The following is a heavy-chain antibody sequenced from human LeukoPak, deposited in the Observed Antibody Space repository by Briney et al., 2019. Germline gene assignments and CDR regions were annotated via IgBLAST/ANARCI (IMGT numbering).Heavy chain of an antibody. V-gene: IGHV4-59*01. CDR2: IYYSGST. CDR1: GGSISSYY. Sequence: SETLSLTCTVSGGSISSYYWSWIRQPPGEGLEWIGYIYYSGSTNYNPSLKSRVTISVDTSKNQFSLKLSSVTAADTAVYYCARGDGSGSYYGSDIWGQGTMVTVSS. J-gene: IGHJ3*02. CDR3: ARGDGSGSYYGSDI. D-gene: IGHD3-10*01.